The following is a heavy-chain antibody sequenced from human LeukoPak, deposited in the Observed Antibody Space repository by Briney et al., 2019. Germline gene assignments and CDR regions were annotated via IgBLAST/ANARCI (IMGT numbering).Heavy chain of an antibody. D-gene: IGHD4-17*01. J-gene: IGHJ4*02. CDR3: ARDMGYGDYVVY. V-gene: IGHV3-30*03. CDR2: ISYDGSNK. Sequence: GGSLRLSCAASGFTFSSYGMHWVRQAPGKGLEWVAVISYDGSNKYYADSVKGRFTISRDNSKNTLYLQMNSLRAEDTAVYYCARDMGYGDYVVYWGQGTLVTVSS. CDR1: GFTFSSYG.